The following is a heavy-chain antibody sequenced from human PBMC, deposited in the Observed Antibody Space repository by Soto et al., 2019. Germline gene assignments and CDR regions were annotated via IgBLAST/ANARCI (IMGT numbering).Heavy chain of an antibody. V-gene: IGHV3-11*01. CDR1: GFTFSDYY. CDR2: ISSSGSTI. J-gene: IGHJ5*02. D-gene: IGHD2-15*01. CDR3: ARDRYCSGGSCYASGPSGWFDP. Sequence: GGALRLSCAASGFTFSDYYTSWIRQAPGKGLEWVSYISSSGSTIYYADSVKGRFTISRDNAKNSLYLQMNSLRAEDTAVYYCARDRYCSGGSCYASGPSGWFDPWGQGTLVTVSS.